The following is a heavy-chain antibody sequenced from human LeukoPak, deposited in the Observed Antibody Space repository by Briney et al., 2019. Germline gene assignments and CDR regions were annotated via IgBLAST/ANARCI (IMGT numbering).Heavy chain of an antibody. V-gene: IGHV1-8*01. CDR2: VNPNSGNT. CDR3: ARGAWTSSFDY. CDR1: GYTFTSYD. D-gene: IGHD6-6*01. Sequence: ASVKVSCKTSGYTFTSYDVNWVRQATGQGLEWMGWVNPNSGNTAYAQNFQGRVTMTSDTSINTAYMELSSLRSEDTAVYYCARGAWTSSFDYWGQGTLVTGSS. J-gene: IGHJ4*02.